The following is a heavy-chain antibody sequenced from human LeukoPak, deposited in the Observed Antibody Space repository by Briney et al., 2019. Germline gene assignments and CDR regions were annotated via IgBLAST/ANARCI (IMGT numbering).Heavy chain of an antibody. D-gene: IGHD5-18*01. CDR2: ITYDGSSE. CDR3: ASLGYLSWIQLWFDY. J-gene: IGHJ4*02. CDR1: GFTFSNYG. V-gene: IGHV3-30*03. Sequence: GGSLRLSCAASGFTFSNYGMHWVRQAPGKGLEWVATITYDGSSEYYADSVKDRSTVSRDNSKNTLYLQMSSLKTEDTAVYYCASLGYLSWIQLWFDYWGQGTLVTVSS.